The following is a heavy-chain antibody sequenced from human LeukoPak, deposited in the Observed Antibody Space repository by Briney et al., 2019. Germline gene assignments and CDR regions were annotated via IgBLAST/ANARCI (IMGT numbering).Heavy chain of an antibody. V-gene: IGHV3-9*01. D-gene: IGHD4-23*01. CDR3: AKIDYGGDD. J-gene: IGHJ4*02. Sequence: GGSLRLSCTGSGFTFDDYAMHWVRQAPGKGLEWVSGISWNSVSIDYADSVKGRFSISRDNAKNSLYLQMNSLRAEDTALYYCAKIDYGGDDWGQGTLVTVSS. CDR1: GFTFDDYA. CDR2: ISWNSVSI.